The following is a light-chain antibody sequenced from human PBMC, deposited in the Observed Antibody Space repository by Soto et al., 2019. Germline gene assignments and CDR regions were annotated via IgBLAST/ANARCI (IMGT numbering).Light chain of an antibody. CDR3: QQYTNWPPIT. CDR1: QSVSSN. Sequence: EIGMTQSPATLSVSQAERATLSCRASQSVSSNLAWYQQKPVQAHRLVIYGASTRATGIPARFSGSGSGTEFTLAISSLQSEDFAVYYCQQYTNWPPITFGQGTRLEI. CDR2: GAS. V-gene: IGKV3-15*01. J-gene: IGKJ5*01.